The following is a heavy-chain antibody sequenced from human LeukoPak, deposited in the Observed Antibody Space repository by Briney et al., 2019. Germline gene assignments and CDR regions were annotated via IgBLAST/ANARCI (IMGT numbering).Heavy chain of an antibody. J-gene: IGHJ3*02. CDR2: IIPIFGAA. V-gene: IGHV1-69*13. D-gene: IGHD2/OR15-2a*01. CDR1: GGTFSSYA. Sequence: SVKVSCKASGGTFSSYAISWVRQAPGQGLEWMGGIIPIFGAANYAQKFQGRVTITADESTSTAYMELSSLRSEDTAVYYCARVKSSSIDAFDIWGQGTMVTVSS. CDR3: ARVKSSSIDAFDI.